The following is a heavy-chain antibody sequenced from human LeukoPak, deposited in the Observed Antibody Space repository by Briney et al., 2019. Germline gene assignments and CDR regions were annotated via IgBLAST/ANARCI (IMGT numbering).Heavy chain of an antibody. V-gene: IGHV3-7*04. D-gene: IGHD3-10*01. J-gene: IGHJ3*02. CDR3: ARDNRDVTDAFDI. CDR1: GFIFSSYW. Sequence: GGSLRLSCAASGFIFSSYWMSWVRQAPGKGLEWVANIKQDGSERDYVDSVKGRFTISRDNAQSSLYLQMNRLRAEDTAVYYCARDNRDVTDAFDIWGQGTLVTVSS. CDR2: IKQDGSER.